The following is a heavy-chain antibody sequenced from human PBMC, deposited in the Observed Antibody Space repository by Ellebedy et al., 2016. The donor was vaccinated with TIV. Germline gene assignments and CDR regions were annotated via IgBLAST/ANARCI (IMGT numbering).Heavy chain of an antibody. CDR1: GYSFTNFW. J-gene: IGHJ3*02. CDR2: IYPGDSDT. Sequence: GESLKISXKGSGYSFTNFWIGWVRQMPGKGLEWMGIIYPGDSDTRYSPSFQGQVTISADEYIRPAYLQCSSLKASVTAVYYCARAGYCGSTSCYQAEYSSVLKAFDIWGQGTMVTVSS. D-gene: IGHD2-2*01. CDR3: ARAGYCGSTSCYQAEYSSVLKAFDI. V-gene: IGHV5-51*01.